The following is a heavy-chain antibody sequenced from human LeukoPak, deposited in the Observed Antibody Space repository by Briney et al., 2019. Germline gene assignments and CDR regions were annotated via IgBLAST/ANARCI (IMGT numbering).Heavy chain of an antibody. V-gene: IGHV1-69*04. CDR3: ARDDGIVGATGGYSDY. Sequence: GASVKVSCKASGGTFSSYTISWVRQAPGQGLEWMGRIIPILGIANYAQKFQGRVTITADKSTSTAYMELSSLRSEDTAVYYCARDDGIVGATGGYSDYWGQGTLVTVSS. J-gene: IGHJ4*02. CDR2: IIPILGIA. D-gene: IGHD1-26*01. CDR1: GGTFSSYT.